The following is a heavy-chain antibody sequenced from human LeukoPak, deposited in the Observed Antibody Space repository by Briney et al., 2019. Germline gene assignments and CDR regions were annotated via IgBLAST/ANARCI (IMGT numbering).Heavy chain of an antibody. V-gene: IGHV3-21*01. D-gene: IGHD4-17*01. CDR3: AREDYGKGGDYFDY. Sequence: GGSLRLSCAASGFTFSSYRMNWVRQAPGKGLEWVSSISSSSSYIYYAESVKGRFTITRDNAKNPLYLQMNSLRAEDTAVYYCAREDYGKGGDYFDYWGQGTLVTVSS. J-gene: IGHJ4*02. CDR2: ISSSSSYI. CDR1: GFTFSSYR.